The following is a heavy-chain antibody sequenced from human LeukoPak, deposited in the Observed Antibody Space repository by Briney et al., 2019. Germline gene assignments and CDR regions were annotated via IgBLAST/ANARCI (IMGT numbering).Heavy chain of an antibody. CDR2: ISGSGGST. J-gene: IGHJ4*02. D-gene: IGHD1-1*01. CDR1: GFTFSSYA. V-gene: IGHV3-23*01. CDR3: ARDRGVQLESDFDY. Sequence: GGSLRLSCAASGFTFSSYAMSWVRQAPGKGLEWVSAISGSGGSTYYADSVKGRFTISRDNAKNSLYLQMNSLRAEVTAVYYCARDRGVQLESDFDYWGQGTLVTVSS.